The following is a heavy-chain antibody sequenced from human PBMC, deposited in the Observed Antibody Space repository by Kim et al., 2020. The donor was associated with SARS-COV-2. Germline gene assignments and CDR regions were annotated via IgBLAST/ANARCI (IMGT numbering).Heavy chain of an antibody. V-gene: IGHV3-23*01. CDR1: GFTFSSSA. CDR2: ISADAGRT. J-gene: IGHJ4*02. Sequence: GGSLRLSCVASGFTFSSSALCWVRQAPGKGLEWVSAISADAGRTDYAGSVEGRFFISRDKSRNTLSLQMNSLRPEDTAVYYCAKGGGGEHGYWGQGTLDTVA. D-gene: IGHD3-10*01. CDR3: AKGGGGEHGY.